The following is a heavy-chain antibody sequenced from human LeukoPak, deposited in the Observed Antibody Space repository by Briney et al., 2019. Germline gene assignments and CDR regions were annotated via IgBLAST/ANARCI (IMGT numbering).Heavy chain of an antibody. J-gene: IGHJ4*02. CDR2: ISYDGNTI. V-gene: IGHV3-30-3*01. Sequence: PGGSLRLSCAASEFTFSNYALHWVRQAPGKGLQWVAVISYDGNTIHYADSVKGRFIISRDTSKNTLYLQMSSLRAEDTAVYYCARSGGLQKFDYWGRGTLVTVSS. CDR3: ARSGGLQKFDY. D-gene: IGHD4-11*01. CDR1: EFTFSNYA.